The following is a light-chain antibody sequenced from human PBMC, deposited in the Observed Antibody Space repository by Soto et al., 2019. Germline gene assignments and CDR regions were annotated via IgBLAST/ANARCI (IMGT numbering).Light chain of an antibody. J-gene: IGKJ1*01. CDR1: QSISSW. CDR3: QQYNSYSGT. Sequence: DIQMTQSPSTLSASVGDRVTITCRASQSISSWLAWYQQKPGKAPKLLIYDASSLESGVPSRFSGSGSGTELTLTICSLQPDDFATYYCQQYNSYSGTFGQGTKVEIK. V-gene: IGKV1-5*01. CDR2: DAS.